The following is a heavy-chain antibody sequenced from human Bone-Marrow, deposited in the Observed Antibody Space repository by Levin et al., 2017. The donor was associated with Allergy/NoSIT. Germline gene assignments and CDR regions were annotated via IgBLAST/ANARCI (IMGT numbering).Heavy chain of an antibody. CDR3: ATNWHRGALDI. Sequence: GGSLRLSCAASGFPLSRYWMSWVRQAPGKGLEWLANIKEDGSEGYYVDSVEGRFIISRDNAKNSLYLQMNSLRAEDTAVYYCATNWHRGALDIWGQGTMVTVSS. J-gene: IGHJ3*02. CDR2: IKEDGSEG. V-gene: IGHV3-7*01. D-gene: IGHD1-1*01. CDR1: GFPLSRYW.